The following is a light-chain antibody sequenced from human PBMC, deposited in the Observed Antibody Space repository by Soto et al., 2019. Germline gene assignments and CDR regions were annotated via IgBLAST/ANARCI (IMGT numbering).Light chain of an antibody. V-gene: IGKV1-39*01. CDR1: QSISSY. CDR2: AAS. J-gene: IGKJ2*02. CDR3: QQSYSTPPCT. Sequence: DIQMTQSPSSLSASVGDRVTITCRASQSISSYLNWYHQKPGKAPKLLIYAASSLQSGVPSRFSGSGSGTDFTLSISGLHPEDFAPYYCQQSYSTPPCTFGQGTKLEIK.